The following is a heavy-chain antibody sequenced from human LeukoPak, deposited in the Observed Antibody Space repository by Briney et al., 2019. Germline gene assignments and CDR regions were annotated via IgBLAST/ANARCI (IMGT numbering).Heavy chain of an antibody. CDR3: AREDSSGYYRDLDY. CDR2: ISSSSSYI. D-gene: IGHD3-22*01. V-gene: IGHV3-21*01. CDR1: GFTFSSYA. J-gene: IGHJ4*02. Sequence: KPGGSLRLSCAASGFTFSSYAMSWVRQAPGKGLEWVSSISSSSSYIYYADSVKGRFTISRDNAKNSLYLQMNSLRAEDTAVYYCAREDSSGYYRDLDYWGQGTLVTVSS.